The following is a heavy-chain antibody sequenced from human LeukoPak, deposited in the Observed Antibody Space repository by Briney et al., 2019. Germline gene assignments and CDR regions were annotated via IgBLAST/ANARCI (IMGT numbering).Heavy chain of an antibody. CDR2: TRHDGYT. CDR3: AQSTASYRAHGY. Sequence: SETLTLTCAVSGGSISGSDWWSWVRQPPGKGLEWIGETRHDGYTNYNPSLKIRVTISVDKSKNQFSLNLHSVTAADTAVYYCAQSTASYRAHGYWGQGILVTVSS. J-gene: IGHJ4*02. CDR1: GGSISGSDW. V-gene: IGHV4-4*02. D-gene: IGHD2-8*02.